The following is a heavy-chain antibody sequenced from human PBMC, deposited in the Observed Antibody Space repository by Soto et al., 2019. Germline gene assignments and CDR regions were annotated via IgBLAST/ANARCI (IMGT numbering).Heavy chain of an antibody. D-gene: IGHD4-17*01. V-gene: IGHV4-39*01. CDR1: GGSISSSSYY. CDR3: ARSMTTVVTLDY. Sequence: SETLSLTCTVSGGSISSSSYYWGWIRQPPGEGLEWIGSIYYSGSTYYNPSLKSRVTISVDTSKNQFSLKLSSVTAADTAVYYCARSMTTVVTLDYWGQGTLVTVS. CDR2: IYYSGST. J-gene: IGHJ4*02.